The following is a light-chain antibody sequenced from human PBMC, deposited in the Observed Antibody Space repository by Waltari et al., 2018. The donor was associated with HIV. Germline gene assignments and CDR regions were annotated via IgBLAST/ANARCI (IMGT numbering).Light chain of an antibody. CDR2: LNSDGRH. Sequence: QLVLTQSPSASASLGASVKLTCTLSSGHSSYAIEWHQQQPEKGPRYLMKLNSDGRHRQGDGIPDRFSGSSSGAERYLTISCLQSDDEADYYCQTWGTGMVFGGGTKLTVL. V-gene: IGLV4-69*01. J-gene: IGLJ2*01. CDR3: QTWGTGMV. CDR1: SGHSSYA.